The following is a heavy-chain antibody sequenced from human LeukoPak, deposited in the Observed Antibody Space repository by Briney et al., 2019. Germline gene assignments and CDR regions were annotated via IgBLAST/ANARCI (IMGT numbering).Heavy chain of an antibody. V-gene: IGHV3-30*18. CDR3: AKDMAEGAAAGIFDY. J-gene: IGHJ4*02. D-gene: IGHD6-13*01. Sequence: PGGSLRLSCAASGFTFSSYGMHWVRQAPGKGLEWVAVISYDGSNKYYADSVKGRFTISRDNSKNTLYLQMNSLRAEDTAVYYCAKDMAEGAAAGIFDYWGRGTLVTVSS. CDR1: GFTFSSYG. CDR2: ISYDGSNK.